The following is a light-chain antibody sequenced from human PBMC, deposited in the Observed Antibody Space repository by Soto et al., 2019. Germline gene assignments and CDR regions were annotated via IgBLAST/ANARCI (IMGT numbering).Light chain of an antibody. Sequence: DIQMTQSPSTLSASVGDRVTITCRASQSISSWLAWYQPKPGKAPKLLIYDASSLESGVPSRFSGSGSGTEFTLTISSLQPDDFATYYCQQYDSYSATFGQGTKVDI. V-gene: IGKV1-5*01. CDR3: QQYDSYSAT. J-gene: IGKJ1*01. CDR2: DAS. CDR1: QSISSW.